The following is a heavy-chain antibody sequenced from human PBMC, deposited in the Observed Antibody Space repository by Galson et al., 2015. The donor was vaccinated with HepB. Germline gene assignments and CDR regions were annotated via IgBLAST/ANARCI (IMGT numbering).Heavy chain of an antibody. CDR3: AKSVQRKWYFLEY. D-gene: IGHD2-15*01. V-gene: IGHV3-23*01. CDR1: GFTFSNYD. Sequence: SLRISCAASGFTFSNYDMSWVRQAPGKGLEWVSVASTSAGTTYYADSVKGRFTITRDNSKNTLFLQMNSLRAEDTAVYNCAKSVQRKWYFLEYWGQGTLVTVSS. J-gene: IGHJ4*02. CDR2: ASTSAGTT.